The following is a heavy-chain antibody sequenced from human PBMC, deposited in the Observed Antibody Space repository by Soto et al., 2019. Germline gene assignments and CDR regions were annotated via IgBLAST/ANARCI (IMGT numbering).Heavy chain of an antibody. CDR3: AGRGGGTSRYLNSYALDV. V-gene: IGHV4-39*01. Sequence: SETLSLTCIVSGGSISSSSYYWGWIRQSPGKGLEWIGSIYYGGGTSYNPSLKGRISISVDASKTQLSLKLRSVTAADTAVYYCAGRGGGTSRYLNSYALDVWGQGTTVTVSS. CDR1: GGSISSSSYY. CDR2: IYYGGGT. J-gene: IGHJ6*02. D-gene: IGHD3-16*02.